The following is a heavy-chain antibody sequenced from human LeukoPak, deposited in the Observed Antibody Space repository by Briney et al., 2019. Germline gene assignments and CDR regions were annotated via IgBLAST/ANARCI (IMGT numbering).Heavy chain of an antibody. CDR3: ARDGRDYGDYGDY. V-gene: IGHV4-59*12. D-gene: IGHD4-17*01. CDR2: IYYSGST. CDR1: GGSISTYY. J-gene: IGHJ4*02. Sequence: PSETLSLTCTVSGGSISTYYWSWIRQPPGRGLEWIGYIYYSGSTNYNPSLKSRVTISVDTSKSQFYLKLSSATAADTAVYYCARDGRDYGDYGDYWGQGTLVTVSS.